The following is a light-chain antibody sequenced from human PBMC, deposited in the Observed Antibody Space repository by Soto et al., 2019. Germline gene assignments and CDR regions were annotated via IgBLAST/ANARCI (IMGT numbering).Light chain of an antibody. CDR2: DVN. CDR1: SSDVGAYIF. J-gene: IGLJ1*01. Sequence: QSFLTQPPSASGSPVQSVTISCTGTSSDVGAYIFLSWYQQHPGKSPKLMVYDVNRRPTGVPDRFFGSKSGNTASLTVSGLQAEAEADYYRVSFAGXTYVVGTGTKVXV. V-gene: IGLV2-8*01. CDR3: VSFAGXTYV.